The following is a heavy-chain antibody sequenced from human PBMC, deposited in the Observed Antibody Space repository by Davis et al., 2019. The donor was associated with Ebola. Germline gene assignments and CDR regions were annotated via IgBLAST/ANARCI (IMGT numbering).Heavy chain of an antibody. D-gene: IGHD5-18*01. CDR1: GYTFTSYG. V-gene: IGHV1-18*01. Sequence: AASVKVSCKASGYTFTSYGISWVRQAPGQGLEWMGWISAYNGNTNYAQKLQGRVTMTTDTSTSTAYMELSSLRSEDTAVYYCASDVDTAPLDYWGQGTLVTVSS. CDR3: ASDVDTAPLDY. CDR2: ISAYNGNT. J-gene: IGHJ4*02.